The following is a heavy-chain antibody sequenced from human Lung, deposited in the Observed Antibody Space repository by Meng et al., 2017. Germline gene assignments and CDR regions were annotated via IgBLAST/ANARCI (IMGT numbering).Heavy chain of an antibody. J-gene: IGHJ5*02. Sequence: QVQLVQSGAEVKTPGASVRLSCMASGYTFTNYAIPWVRQAPGQRLEWMGWITAGNGNTKYSQKFQGRVTIIRDTSASTVYMELSNLRSEDTAVYYCARGDQPWPHRFDPWGQGTLVTVSS. V-gene: IGHV1-3*01. CDR2: ITAGNGNT. D-gene: IGHD6-19*01. CDR1: GYTFTNYA. CDR3: ARGDQPWPHRFDP.